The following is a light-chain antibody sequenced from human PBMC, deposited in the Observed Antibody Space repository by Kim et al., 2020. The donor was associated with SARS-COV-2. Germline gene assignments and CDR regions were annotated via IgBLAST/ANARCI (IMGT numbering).Light chain of an antibody. CDR3: QQYDDPSYT. Sequence: EIALTQSPGTLSLSPGESATLSCRASQSINSRSLTWYQQKPGQAPRLLVYAASSRATGIPDRFSGSGSGTDFTLTISRPEPEDSAVYYCQQYDDPSYTFGQGTKLEI. CDR2: AAS. J-gene: IGKJ2*01. V-gene: IGKV3-20*01. CDR1: QSINSRS.